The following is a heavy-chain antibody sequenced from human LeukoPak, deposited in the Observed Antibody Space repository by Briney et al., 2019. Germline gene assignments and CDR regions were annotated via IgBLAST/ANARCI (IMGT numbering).Heavy chain of an antibody. Sequence: GGSLRLSCAASGFTFSDYYMSWIRQPPGKGLEWVSYISSSGTTIYYADSVRGRFTVSRDNAKNSLYLQMDSLSAEDAAVYYCASLRGVNRWGQGTLVTVSS. D-gene: IGHD3-10*01. CDR3: ASLRGVNR. CDR1: GFTFSDYY. CDR2: ISSSGTTI. V-gene: IGHV3-11*01. J-gene: IGHJ4*02.